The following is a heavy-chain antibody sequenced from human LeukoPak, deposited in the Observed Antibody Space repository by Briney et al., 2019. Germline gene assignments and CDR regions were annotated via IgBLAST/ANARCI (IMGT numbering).Heavy chain of an antibody. J-gene: IGHJ3*02. CDR2: ISYDGSNK. V-gene: IGHV3-30*18. D-gene: IGHD7-27*01. CDR1: GGTFSSDG. CDR3: AKAANWGAFDI. Sequence: GGAPRLPCGAAGGTFSSDGQHWGRQAPRGGGEGVAVISYDGSNKYYADSLKGRFTISRDNSKNTLYLQMTSLRADDTAVYYCAKAANWGAFDIWGQGTMVTVSS.